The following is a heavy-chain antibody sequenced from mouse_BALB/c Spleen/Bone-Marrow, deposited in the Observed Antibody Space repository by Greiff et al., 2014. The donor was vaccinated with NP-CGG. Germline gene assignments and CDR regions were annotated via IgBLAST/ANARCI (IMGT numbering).Heavy chain of an antibody. CDR3: ARDYYGYGYAMDY. CDR1: GYTFTSNT. Sequence: QVQLQQSAAELARPGASVKMSCKASGYTFTSNTMHWVKQRPGQGLEWIGYINPSSGYTEYNQKFKDKTTLTADKSSSTAYMEMSSLTSEDSAVYYCARDYYGYGYAMDYWGRGTSVTVSS. V-gene: IGHV1-4*02. J-gene: IGHJ4*01. CDR2: INPSSGYT. D-gene: IGHD1-2*01.